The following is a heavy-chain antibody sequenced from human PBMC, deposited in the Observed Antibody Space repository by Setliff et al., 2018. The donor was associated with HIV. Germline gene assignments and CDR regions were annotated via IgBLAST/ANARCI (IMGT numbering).Heavy chain of an antibody. CDR2: IGGRFDT. J-gene: IGHJ3*02. D-gene: IGHD3-10*02. V-gene: IGHV3-11*06. Sequence: GGSLRLSCAASGFTFSDYYMNWVRQAPGKGLEWVSSIGGRFDTYADSVKGRFTISRDNAKKSLYLQMNSLRADDTAVYYCARDTMWAFDIWGQGTLVTVSS. CDR1: GFTFSDYY. CDR3: ARDTMWAFDI.